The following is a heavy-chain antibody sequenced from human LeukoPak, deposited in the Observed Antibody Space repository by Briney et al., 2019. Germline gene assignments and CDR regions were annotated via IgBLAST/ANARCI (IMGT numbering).Heavy chain of an antibody. Sequence: GGSLRLSCAASGFTFSSYWMSWARQAPGKGLEWVANIKQDGSEKYYVDSVKGRFTISRDNAKNSLYLQMNSLRAEDTAVYYCARVKYSSSWDVPGYYYGMDVWGKGTTVTVSS. CDR1: GFTFSSYW. CDR2: IKQDGSEK. V-gene: IGHV3-7*03. J-gene: IGHJ6*04. CDR3: ARVKYSSSWDVPGYYYGMDV. D-gene: IGHD6-13*01.